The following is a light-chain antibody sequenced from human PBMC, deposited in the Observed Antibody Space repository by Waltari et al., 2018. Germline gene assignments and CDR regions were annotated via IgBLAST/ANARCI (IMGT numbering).Light chain of an antibody. J-gene: IGLJ2*01. CDR2: GVN. V-gene: IGLV2-8*01. CDR1: RSDVGNYDY. Sequence: QSALTQPPSASGSPGQSVTISCTGTRSDVGNYDYVSWYQQHPGKVPKLIIYGVNKVACGVSDVVSGSTSASTASLTVSGLQADDEADYYCSSYGGDNKFVIFGGGTKLTVL. CDR3: SSYGGDNKFVI.